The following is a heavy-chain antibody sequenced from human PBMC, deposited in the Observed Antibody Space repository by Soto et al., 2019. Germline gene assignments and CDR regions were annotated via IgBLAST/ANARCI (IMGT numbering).Heavy chain of an antibody. J-gene: IGHJ3*02. CDR3: ARGVYGSGNYYTGPSAFDI. V-gene: IGHV1-69*06. D-gene: IGHD3-10*01. Sequence: QVRLEQSGAEVKKPGSSVKISCKASGGTLSDHGVSWLRQAPGQGLEWVGGTIPVFNTAKYAPKFQGRVTIAADKSTSIAYMELGSLRSDDTAVYYCARGVYGSGNYYTGPSAFDIWGQGTLVIVSS. CDR1: GGTLSDHG. CDR2: TIPVFNTA.